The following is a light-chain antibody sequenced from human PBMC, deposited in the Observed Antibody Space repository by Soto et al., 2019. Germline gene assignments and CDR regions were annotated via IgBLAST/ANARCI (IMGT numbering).Light chain of an antibody. J-gene: IGKJ2*01. V-gene: IGKV4-1*01. Sequence: DIVMTQSPDSLAVSLGERATINCKSSQRVLYSSNNKNYLAWYQQRPGQPPKLLIYWASTRESGVPDRFSGSGSGTDFTLTITSLQAADVAVYYCQQYESTPPTFGQGTKLEIK. CDR1: QRVLYSSNNKNY. CDR3: QQYESTPPT. CDR2: WAS.